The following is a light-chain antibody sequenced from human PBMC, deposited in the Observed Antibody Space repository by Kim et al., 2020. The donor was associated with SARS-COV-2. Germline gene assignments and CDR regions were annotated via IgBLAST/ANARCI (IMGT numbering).Light chain of an antibody. CDR2: GSN. J-gene: IGLJ3*02. CDR3: QSYDSGLSGWV. V-gene: IGLV1-40*01. CDR1: SSNLVPV. Sequence: APCPRFPFSFTRSSSNLVPVHWYHRLPGKAPRLLMYGSNNRPSGVPDRFSGSKSATAASLAITGLQADDEANYYCQSYDSGLSGWVFGGGTQLTVL.